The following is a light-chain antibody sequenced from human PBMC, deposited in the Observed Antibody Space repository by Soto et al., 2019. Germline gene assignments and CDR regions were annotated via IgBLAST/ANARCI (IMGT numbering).Light chain of an antibody. Sequence: QAVVTQEPSLTVSPGGTVTLTCASSTGAVTSGHYPYWFQQKPGQAPRTLIYDTSNKHSWTPARFSGSLLGGKAALTLSGAQPEDEAEYYCLLSYSGAGGVFGGGTKVTVL. CDR2: DTS. V-gene: IGLV7-46*01. CDR1: TGAVTSGHY. J-gene: IGLJ2*01. CDR3: LLSYSGAGGV.